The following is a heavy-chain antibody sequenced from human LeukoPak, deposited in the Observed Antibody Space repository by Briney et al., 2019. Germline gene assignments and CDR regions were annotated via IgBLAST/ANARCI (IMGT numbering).Heavy chain of an antibody. Sequence: SETLSLTCGVSGGSITSTNYWTLVRQPPGKGLEWIREVNLQGSTNYNPSLMGRVAISVDMSENHISLQLTSVTAADTAVYYCAREGGPYRPLDYSGQGTLVTVSS. J-gene: IGHJ4*02. CDR1: GGSITSTNY. CDR2: VNLQGST. V-gene: IGHV4-4*02. CDR3: AREGGPYRPLDY.